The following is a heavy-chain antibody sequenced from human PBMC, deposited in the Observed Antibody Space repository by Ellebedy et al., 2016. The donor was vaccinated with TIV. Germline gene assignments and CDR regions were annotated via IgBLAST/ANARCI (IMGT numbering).Heavy chain of an antibody. J-gene: IGHJ4*02. CDR3: ASKDGYNEGFDF. CDR2: IYYSGST. CDR1: GAPISSGGYY. Sequence: SETLSLXXSVSGAPISSGGYYWSWIRQHPGKGLEWIGYIYYSGSTSYSPSLQSRASISLDTSKNQFSLKLSSVTAADTAVYYCASKDGYNEGFDFWGQGTLVTVSS. D-gene: IGHD5-24*01. V-gene: IGHV4-31*03.